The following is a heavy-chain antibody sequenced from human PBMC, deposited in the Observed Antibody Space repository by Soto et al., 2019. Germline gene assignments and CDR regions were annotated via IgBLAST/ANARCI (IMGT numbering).Heavy chain of an antibody. CDR3: ARTEMATNDFDY. CDR1: GYTFTIYG. CDR2: ISAYNGNT. D-gene: IGHD5-12*01. V-gene: IGHV1-18*04. J-gene: IGHJ4*02. Sequence: ASVKFSCKASGYTFTIYGITWVRQAPGQGLEWMGWISAYNGNTNYAQKLQGRVTMTTDTSTSTAYMELRSLRSDDTAVYYCARTEMATNDFDYWGQGTLVTVSS.